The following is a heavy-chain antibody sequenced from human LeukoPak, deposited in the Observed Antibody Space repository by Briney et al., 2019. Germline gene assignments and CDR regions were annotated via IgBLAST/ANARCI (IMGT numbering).Heavy chain of an antibody. CDR2: ISTSSCYI. J-gene: IGHJ4*02. CDR1: GFTFSSYL. CDR3: ARVDRGSYLMYYYVDY. Sequence: GGSLRLSCAASGFTFSSYLMIWVRQAPGKGLEWVSSISTSSCYIYYADSVKDRFTISRNNAKNSLYLQVNSLRADDTAVYYCARVDRGSYLMYYYVDYWGQGTLVTVSS. V-gene: IGHV3-21*01. D-gene: IGHD1-26*01.